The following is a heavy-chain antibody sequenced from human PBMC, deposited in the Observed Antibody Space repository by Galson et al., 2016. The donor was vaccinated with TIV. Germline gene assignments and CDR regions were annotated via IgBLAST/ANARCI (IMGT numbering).Heavy chain of an antibody. J-gene: IGHJ4*02. Sequence: LRLSCAASGFTFGDYGMHWVRQAPGKGPEWVAVISYDGSDQYYAGSVKGRFTISIDNSKNTLYLQMNSLRSDDTAMYYCAKDPRLYGDYFLHYFDYWGQGTLVTVSS. CDR3: AKDPRLYGDYFLHYFDY. D-gene: IGHD4-17*01. CDR1: GFTFGDYG. V-gene: IGHV3-30*18. CDR2: ISYDGSDQ.